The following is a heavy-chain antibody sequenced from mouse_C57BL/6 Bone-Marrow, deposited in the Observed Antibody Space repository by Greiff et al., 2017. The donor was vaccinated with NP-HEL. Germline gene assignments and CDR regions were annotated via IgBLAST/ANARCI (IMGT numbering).Heavy chain of an antibody. CDR3: ARYGYLYAMDY. CDR2: ISNLAYSI. CDR1: GFTFSDYG. Sequence: EVQLQQSGGGLVQPGGSLKLSCAASGFTFSDYGMAWVRQAPRKGPEWVAFISNLAYSIYYADTVTGRFTISRENAKNTLYLEMSSLRSEDTAMYYCARYGYLYAMDYWGQGTSVTVSS. J-gene: IGHJ4*01. V-gene: IGHV5-15*01. D-gene: IGHD2-2*01.